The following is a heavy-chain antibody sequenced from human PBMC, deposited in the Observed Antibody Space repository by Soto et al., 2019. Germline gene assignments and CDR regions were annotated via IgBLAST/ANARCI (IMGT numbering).Heavy chain of an antibody. V-gene: IGHV4-59*01. J-gene: IGHJ5*02. CDR1: GGSISSYY. CDR3: ARDASGDYWFDP. CDR2: IYYSGST. Sequence: SETLSLTCTVSGGSISSYYWSWIRQPPGKGLEWIGYIYYSGSTNYNPSLKSRVTISVDTSKNQFSLKLSSVTAADTAVYYCARDASGDYWFDPCGQRTLVTVSS. D-gene: IGHD4-17*01.